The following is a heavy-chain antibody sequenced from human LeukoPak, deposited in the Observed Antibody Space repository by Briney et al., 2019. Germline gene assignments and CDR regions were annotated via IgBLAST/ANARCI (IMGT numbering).Heavy chain of an antibody. V-gene: IGHV4-59*01. J-gene: IGHJ4*02. CDR3: ARGKGDSSGWFDY. CDR2: IYYSGST. D-gene: IGHD6-19*01. CDR1: GGSISSYY. Sequence: SETLSLTCTVSGGSISSYYWSWIRQPPGKGLEWIGYIYYSGSTNYNPSLKSRVTISVDTSKNQFSLKLSSVTAADTAVYYCARGKGDSSGWFDYWGQGTLVTVSS.